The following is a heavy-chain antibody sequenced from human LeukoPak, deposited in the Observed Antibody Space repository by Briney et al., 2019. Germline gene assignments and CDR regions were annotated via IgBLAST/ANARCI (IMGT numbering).Heavy chain of an antibody. V-gene: IGHV3-33*01. Sequence: PGGSLRLSCSASGFTFSSYGMHLVRRAPGKGLEWVAVIWNDGSHQYYADSEKGRFTISRDNSRNTVYLQMNRLRVEDTAVYYCARDATEYGDSHFDWWGQGTLVTVSS. D-gene: IGHD4-17*01. J-gene: IGHJ4*02. CDR2: IWNDGSHQ. CDR1: GFTFSSYG. CDR3: ARDATEYGDSHFDW.